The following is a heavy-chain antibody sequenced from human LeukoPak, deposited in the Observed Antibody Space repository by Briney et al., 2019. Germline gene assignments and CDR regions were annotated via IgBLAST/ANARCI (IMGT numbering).Heavy chain of an antibody. Sequence: GGSLRLSCAASGFTFSSYWMSWVRQAPGKGLEWVGRNKSKTDGGTTDYAAPVKGRFTISRDDSKNTLYLQMNSLKTEDTAVYYCTTDRSWGQGTLVTVSS. CDR3: TTDRS. CDR1: GFTFSSYW. J-gene: IGHJ5*02. V-gene: IGHV3-15*01. CDR2: NKSKTDGGTT.